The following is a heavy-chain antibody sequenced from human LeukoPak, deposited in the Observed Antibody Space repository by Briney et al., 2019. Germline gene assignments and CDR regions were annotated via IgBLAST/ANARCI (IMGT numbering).Heavy chain of an antibody. CDR1: GFTFSNYW. CDR3: ARSGWLQLWSRGYFDS. CDR2: IKQDRSEK. D-gene: IGHD5-18*01. J-gene: IGHJ4*02. V-gene: IGHV3-7*01. Sequence: GGSLRLSCAASGFTFSNYWMNWVRQAPGKGLEWVANIKQDRSEKYYVDSVKGRFTISRDNGKNSLYLQMNSLRAEDTAVYYCARSGWLQLWSRGYFDSWGQGTLVTVSS.